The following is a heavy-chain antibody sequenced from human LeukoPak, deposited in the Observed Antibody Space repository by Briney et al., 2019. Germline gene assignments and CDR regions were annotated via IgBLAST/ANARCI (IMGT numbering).Heavy chain of an antibody. Sequence: GGSLRLSCAASGFTFSSYAMHWVRQAPGKGLEWVSVIYSGGSTYYADSVKGRFTISRDNSKNTLYLQMNSLRAEDTAVYYCARVSGIAAAGIDYWGQGTLVTVSS. D-gene: IGHD6-13*01. CDR1: GFTFSSYA. CDR3: ARVSGIAAAGIDY. CDR2: IYSGGST. V-gene: IGHV3-53*01. J-gene: IGHJ4*02.